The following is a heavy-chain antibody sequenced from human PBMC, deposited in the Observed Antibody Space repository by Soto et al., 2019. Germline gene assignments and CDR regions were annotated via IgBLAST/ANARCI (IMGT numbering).Heavy chain of an antibody. J-gene: IGHJ5*02. CDR1: GFTFRNHG. D-gene: IGHD2-21*01. V-gene: IGHV3-33*01. CDR3: ARDRSEFARWFDR. Sequence: QVQLVESGGGLVQPERSLRLSCAASGFTFRNHGVHWVRQAPGKGLEWVAVIWYDESHEFYADSVKGRFSISRDNAKNTLYLQMNSLRAEDTAMYYCARDRSEFARWFDRWGQGTLVTVSS. CDR2: IWYDESHE.